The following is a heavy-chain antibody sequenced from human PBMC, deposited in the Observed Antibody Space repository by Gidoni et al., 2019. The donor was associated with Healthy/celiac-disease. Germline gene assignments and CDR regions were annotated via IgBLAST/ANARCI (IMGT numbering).Heavy chain of an antibody. CDR3: ARVNYYDSRFLDY. Sequence: QVQLVESGGGVVQPGRSLRLSCAASGFNFSSYGMHWVRQAPGKGLEWVAVIWYDGSNKYYADSVKGRFTISRDNSKNTLYLQMNSLRAEDTAVYYCARVNYYDSRFLDYWGQGTLVTVSS. CDR1: GFNFSSYG. J-gene: IGHJ4*02. V-gene: IGHV3-33*01. D-gene: IGHD3-22*01. CDR2: IWYDGSNK.